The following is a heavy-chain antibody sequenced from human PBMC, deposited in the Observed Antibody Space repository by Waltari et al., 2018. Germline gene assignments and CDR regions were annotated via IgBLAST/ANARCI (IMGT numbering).Heavy chain of an antibody. CDR3: ARDQWFAFDI. CDR2: IKKDGSEE. CDR1: GFTLSSYW. Sequence: EVQLVESGGGLVQPGGSLRLSCAASGFTLSSYWMSWFSQAPGKGPGWVANIKKDGSEEYYVDSVRGRFTISRDNAKNSLYLQMNSLRPEDTAVYYCARDQWFAFDIWGQGTMVTVSS. D-gene: IGHD3-22*01. V-gene: IGHV3-7*01. J-gene: IGHJ3*02.